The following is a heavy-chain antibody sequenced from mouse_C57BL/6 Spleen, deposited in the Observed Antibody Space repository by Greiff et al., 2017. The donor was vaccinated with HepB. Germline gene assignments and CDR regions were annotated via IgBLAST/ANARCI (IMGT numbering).Heavy chain of an antibody. J-gene: IGHJ2*01. Sequence: EVKVVESGGGLVKPGGSLKLSCAASGFTFSDYGMHWVRQAPEKGLEWVAYISSGSSTIYYADTVKGRFTISRDNAKNTLFLQMTSLRSEDTAMYYCARGLVYYFDYWGQGTTLTVSS. CDR1: GFTFSDYG. D-gene: IGHD3-3*01. V-gene: IGHV5-17*01. CDR3: ARGLVYYFDY. CDR2: ISSGSSTI.